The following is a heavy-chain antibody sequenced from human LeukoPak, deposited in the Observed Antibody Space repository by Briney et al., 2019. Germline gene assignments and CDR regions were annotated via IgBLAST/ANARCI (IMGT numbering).Heavy chain of an antibody. CDR2: IYYSGST. CDR3: ARGHYYYYGMDV. CDR1: GGSFSSYY. J-gene: IGHJ6*02. V-gene: IGHV4-59*01. Sequence: SETLSLTCAVYGGSFSSYYWSWIRQPPGKGLEWIGYIYYSGSTNYNPSLKSRVTISVDTSKNQFSLKLSSVTAADTAVYYCARGHYYYYGMDVWGQGTTVTVSS.